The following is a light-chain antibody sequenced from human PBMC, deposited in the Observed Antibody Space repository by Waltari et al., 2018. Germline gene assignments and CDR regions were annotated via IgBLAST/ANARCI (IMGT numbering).Light chain of an antibody. V-gene: IGLV4-69*01. CDR1: SGHSSNV. CDR2: VNSDGSH. Sequence: QLVLTQSPSASASLGASVKLTCTLSSGHSSNVIAWHQQQPEKGTRYLLKVNSDGSHSKGDKFPARFSGSSSGAEHYLTISSLQSEDEADYYCQTGGHGTWVFGGGTKLTVL. J-gene: IGLJ3*02. CDR3: QTGGHGTWV.